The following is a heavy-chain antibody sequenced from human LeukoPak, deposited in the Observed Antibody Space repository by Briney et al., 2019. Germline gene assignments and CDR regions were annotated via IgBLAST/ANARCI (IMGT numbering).Heavy chain of an antibody. CDR3: AKGPRGFSLQFFYY. CDR2: ISDSRGIT. Sequence: HSGGSLRLSCSTPGYPFSYYPRTTGPQTPAKVLEWVQPISDSRGITSYADCVRHRYAISRHNSKNTLYLQMNSLRAEDTAVYCCAKGPRGFSLQFFYYWGQGTLVTVSS. CDR1: GYPFSYYP. D-gene: IGHD6-25*01. V-gene: IGHV3-23*01. J-gene: IGHJ4*02.